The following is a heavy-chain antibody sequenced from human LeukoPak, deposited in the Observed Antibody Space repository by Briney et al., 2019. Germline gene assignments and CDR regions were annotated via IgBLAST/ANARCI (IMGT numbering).Heavy chain of an antibody. D-gene: IGHD6-6*01. CDR3: AKDEPYSSSAGVSAFDI. V-gene: IGHV3-23*01. Sequence: GGSLRLSCAASGFTCSSYAMSWVRQAPGKGLEWVSAISGSGGSTYYADSVKGRFTISRDNSKNTLYLQMNGLRAEDTAVYYCAKDEPYSSSAGVSAFDIWGQGTMVTVSS. CDR1: GFTCSSYA. CDR2: ISGSGGST. J-gene: IGHJ3*02.